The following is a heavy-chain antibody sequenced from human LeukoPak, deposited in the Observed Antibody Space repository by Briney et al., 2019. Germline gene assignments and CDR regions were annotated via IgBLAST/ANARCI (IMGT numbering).Heavy chain of an antibody. CDR1: GGSIGSDDYY. CDR3: ARDTVGARLDY. J-gene: IGHJ4*02. V-gene: IGHV4-30-4*01. Sequence: SETLSLTCTVSGGSIGSDDYYWSWIRQPPGKGLEWIGYIYYSGSTYYNPSLKSRVTISVDTSKNQFSLKLSSVTAADTAVYYCARDTVGARLDYWGQGTLVTVSS. CDR2: IYYSGST. D-gene: IGHD1-26*01.